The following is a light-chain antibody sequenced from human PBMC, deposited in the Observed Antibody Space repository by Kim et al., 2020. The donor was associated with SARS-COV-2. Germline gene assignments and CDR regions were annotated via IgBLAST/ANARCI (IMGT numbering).Light chain of an antibody. CDR2: GAS. CDR1: ESVANNF. CDR3: HQYGSSLQT. Sequence: PGERATLSCRASESVANNFLAWYQQKPGQAPRLVIYGASRRATGIQDRFSGSGSGTDFTLTISRLEPEDFAVYYCHQYGSSLQTFGQGTKVDIK. J-gene: IGKJ1*01. V-gene: IGKV3-20*01.